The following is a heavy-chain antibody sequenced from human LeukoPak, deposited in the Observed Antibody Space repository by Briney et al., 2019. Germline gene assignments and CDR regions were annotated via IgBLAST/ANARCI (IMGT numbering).Heavy chain of an antibody. CDR3: ARRWNARLYNWFDP. CDR1: GGSFSGYY. J-gene: IGHJ5*02. Sequence: PSETLSLTCAVYGGSFSGYYWNWIRQSPGKGLEWIGEINQSGSTSYNPSLKSRVTISVETSKNHFSLKVSSVTAADTAVYYCARRWNARLYNWFDPWGQGTLVTVSS. V-gene: IGHV4-34*01. D-gene: IGHD1-1*01. CDR2: INQSGST.